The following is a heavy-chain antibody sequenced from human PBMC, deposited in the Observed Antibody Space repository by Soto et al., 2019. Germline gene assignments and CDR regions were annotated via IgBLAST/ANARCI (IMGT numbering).Heavy chain of an antibody. D-gene: IGHD1-26*01. CDR1: GYTFTNYY. CDR3: ARGRFATGTTWEYFGY. V-gene: IGHV1-46*01. CDR2: INPSTGST. J-gene: IGHJ4*02. Sequence: ASVKVSCKASGYTFTNYYIHWVRQAPGQGLEWMGIINPSTGSTTYAQKFQGRVTLTRDTSTSTVYMDLSSLRSGDTAVYYCARGRFATGTTWEYFGYWDRGARVTVSS.